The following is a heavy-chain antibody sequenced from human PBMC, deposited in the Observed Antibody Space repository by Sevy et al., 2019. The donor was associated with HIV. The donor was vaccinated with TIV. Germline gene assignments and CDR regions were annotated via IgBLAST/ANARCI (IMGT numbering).Heavy chain of an antibody. CDR1: GFTFTNFP. D-gene: IGHD3-9*01. CDR2: ISFNGNHE. Sequence: GGSLRLSCAASGFTFTNFPMHWVRQAPGRGLEWVAIISFNGNHEFYADSGKGRFTISRDNSKSTLYLQMNGLRREDTAVYYCVRTAGLTGSYEYWGQGTQVTVSS. J-gene: IGHJ4*02. CDR3: VRTAGLTGSYEY. V-gene: IGHV3-30-3*01.